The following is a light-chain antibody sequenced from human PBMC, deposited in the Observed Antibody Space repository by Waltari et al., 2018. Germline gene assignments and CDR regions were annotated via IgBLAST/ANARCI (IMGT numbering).Light chain of an antibody. V-gene: IGLV2-11*01. CDR3: CSYAGTSSLT. CDR2: DVN. Sequence: QSALTQPRSVSGSPGQSVSISCTGPSRAVGGYNYVSWYRQHPGKAPTMIIFDVNKRPSGVPDRFSGSKSGNTASLTISGLQAEDEADYYCCSYAGTSSLTFGGGTQLTVL. CDR1: SRAVGGYNY. J-gene: IGLJ2*01.